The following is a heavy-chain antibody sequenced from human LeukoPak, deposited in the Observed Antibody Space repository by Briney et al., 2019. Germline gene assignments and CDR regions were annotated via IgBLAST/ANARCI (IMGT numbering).Heavy chain of an antibody. CDR3: AGPSCGGDCYSGFDY. CDR1: GGSISSSSYY. CDR2: IYYSGST. J-gene: IGHJ4*02. Sequence: PSETLSLTCTVSGGSISSSSYYWGWSRQPPGKGLEWIGSIYYSGSTYYNPSLKSRVTISVDTSKNQFSLKLSSVTAADTAVYYCAGPSCGGDCYSGFDYWGQGTLVTVSS. D-gene: IGHD2-21*01. V-gene: IGHV4-39*01.